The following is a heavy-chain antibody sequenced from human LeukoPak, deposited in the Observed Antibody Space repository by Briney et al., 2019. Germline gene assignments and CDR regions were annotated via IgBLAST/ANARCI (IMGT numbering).Heavy chain of an antibody. J-gene: IGHJ3*02. CDR1: GFTVSSNY. D-gene: IGHD3-22*01. CDR2: IYSGDTT. V-gene: IGHV3-53*01. Sequence: GGSLRLSCVASGFTVSSNYISWVRQAPGKGLEWVSVIYSGDTTYYADSVKGRFTISRDNSKNTLYLQMSSLRAEDTAIYYCARDINYYDGSGYQRAFDIWGQGTMVTVSS. CDR3: ARDINYYDGSGYQRAFDI.